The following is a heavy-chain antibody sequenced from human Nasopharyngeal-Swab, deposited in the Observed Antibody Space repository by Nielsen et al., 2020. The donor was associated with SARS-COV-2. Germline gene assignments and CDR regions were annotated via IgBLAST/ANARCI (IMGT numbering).Heavy chain of an antibody. Sequence: GGSLRLSCAASGFTFSSYGMHWVRQAPGKGLEWVAVISYDGSNKYYADSVKGRFTISRDNSKNTLYLQMNSLRAEDTAVYYCARTETYYYGSGSYYPIDYWGQGTLVTVS. J-gene: IGHJ4*02. D-gene: IGHD3-10*01. CDR3: ARTETYYYGSGSYYPIDY. CDR1: GFTFSSYG. V-gene: IGHV3-30*03. CDR2: ISYDGSNK.